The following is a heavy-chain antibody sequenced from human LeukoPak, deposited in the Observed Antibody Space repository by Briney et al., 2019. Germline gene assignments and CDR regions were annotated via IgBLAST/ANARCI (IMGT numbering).Heavy chain of an antibody. J-gene: IGHJ3*02. Sequence: PSETLSLTCAVYGGSFSGYYWSWIRQPPGKGLEWGGEINHSGSTKYNPSLKSRVTIAVDNSQNQFSLKLSSVTAADTAVYYCARVRSGSYYYLRALYIWGQGTMVTVSS. V-gene: IGHV4-34*01. CDR2: INHSGST. D-gene: IGHD1-26*01. CDR1: GGSFSGYY. CDR3: ARVRSGSYYYLRALYI.